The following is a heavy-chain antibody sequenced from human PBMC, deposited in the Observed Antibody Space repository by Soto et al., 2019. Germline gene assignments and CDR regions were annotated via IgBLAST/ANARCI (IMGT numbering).Heavy chain of an antibody. D-gene: IGHD6-6*01. CDR1: GFTFSSYS. CDR3: ARDISSSSPAYYYYYGMDV. V-gene: IGHV3-48*02. CDR2: ISSSSSTI. J-gene: IGHJ6*02. Sequence: GGSLRLSCAASGFTFSSYSMNWVRQAPGKGLEWVSYISSSSSTIYYADSVKGRFTISRDNAKNSLYLQMNSLRDEDTAVYYCARDISSSSPAYYYYYGMDVWGQGTTVTVSS.